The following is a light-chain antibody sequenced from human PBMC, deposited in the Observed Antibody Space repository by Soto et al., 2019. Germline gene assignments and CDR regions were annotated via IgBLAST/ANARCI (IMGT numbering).Light chain of an antibody. Sequence: DIPMTQSPSSLSASVGDRVTITCHASQDIGNFLNWYQQKPGKAPKLLIYDASNLETGVPSRFSGSGSGIAFTFTISSLQPEDIATYYCQQYDNLPPFTFGPGTKVDIK. CDR3: QQYDNLPPFT. V-gene: IGKV1-33*01. J-gene: IGKJ3*01. CDR1: QDIGNF. CDR2: DAS.